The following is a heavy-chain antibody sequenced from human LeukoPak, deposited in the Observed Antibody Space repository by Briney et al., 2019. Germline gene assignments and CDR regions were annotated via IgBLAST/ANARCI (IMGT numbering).Heavy chain of an antibody. D-gene: IGHD3-3*01. CDR3: ARYPLDYDFWSGYLSGYMDV. Sequence: PSETLSLTCAVYGGSFSGYYWSWIRQPPGKGLEWIGEINHSGSTNYNPSLKSRVTISVDTSKNQFSLKLSSVTAADTAVYYYARYPLDYDFWSGYLSGYMDVWGKGTTVTVSS. CDR1: GGSFSGYY. J-gene: IGHJ6*03. CDR2: INHSGST. V-gene: IGHV4-34*01.